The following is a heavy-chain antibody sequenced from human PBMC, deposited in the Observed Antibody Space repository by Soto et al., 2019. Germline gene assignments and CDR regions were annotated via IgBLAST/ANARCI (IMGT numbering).Heavy chain of an antibody. CDR2: IYYSGST. J-gene: IGHJ5*02. CDR1: GGSISSSSYY. Sequence: SETLSLTCTVSGGSISSSSYYWGWIRQPPGKGLEWIGSIYYSGSTYYNPSLKGRVTISVDTSKNQFSLKLSSVTAADTAVYYCARDRIVVPATYWFDPWGQGTLVTVSS. D-gene: IGHD2-2*01. V-gene: IGHV4-39*02. CDR3: ARDRIVVPATYWFDP.